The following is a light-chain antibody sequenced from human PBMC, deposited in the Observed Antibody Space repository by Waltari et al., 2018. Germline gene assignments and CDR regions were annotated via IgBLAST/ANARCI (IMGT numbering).Light chain of an antibody. V-gene: IGKV3-20*01. CDR3: QQYGSSPWT. J-gene: IGKJ1*01. CDR2: VAS. CDR1: QTVTINY. Sequence: EIVLTQSPGTLSLSPGERPTLSCRASQTVTINYLAWYQQKPGQAPSLLIYVASHRATGIPDRFSGSGSGTDFTLTISRLEPEDSAVYYCQQYGSSPWTFGQGTKVEIK.